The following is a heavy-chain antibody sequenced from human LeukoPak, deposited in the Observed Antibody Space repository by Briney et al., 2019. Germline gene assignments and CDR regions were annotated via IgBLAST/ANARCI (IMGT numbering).Heavy chain of an antibody. D-gene: IGHD2-15*01. Sequence: SETLSLTCTVSSGSISSGSYYWGWIRQPPGKGLEWIGSIYYSGSTYYNPSLKSRVSILVDTSKSQFSLKLSSVTAADTAVYYCEVKGGPRDAFDIWGQGTMVTVSS. J-gene: IGHJ3*02. CDR2: IYYSGST. CDR1: SGSISSGSYY. V-gene: IGHV4-39*07. CDR3: EVKGGPRDAFDI.